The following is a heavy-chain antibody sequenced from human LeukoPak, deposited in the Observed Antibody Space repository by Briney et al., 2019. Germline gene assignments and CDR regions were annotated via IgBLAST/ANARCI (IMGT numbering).Heavy chain of an antibody. CDR2: INQDGSQK. Sequence: PGGSLRLSCVVSGFTFSDFWMSWVRQAPGKGLEWVADINQDGSQKYYEDSMRGRFTISRDNAENSLYLQMNSLRAEDTALYYCAKSTPGRFGELLPFDYWGQGTLVTVSS. CDR3: AKSTPGRFGELLPFDY. J-gene: IGHJ4*02. V-gene: IGHV3-7*03. D-gene: IGHD3-10*01. CDR1: GFTFSDFW.